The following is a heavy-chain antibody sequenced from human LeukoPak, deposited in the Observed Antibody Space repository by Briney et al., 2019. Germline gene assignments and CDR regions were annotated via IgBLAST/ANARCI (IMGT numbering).Heavy chain of an antibody. CDR3: ATTRLLYTDYYWYFDL. Sequence: PSETLSLTCTVSGGSISSSHYYWGWVRQPPGRGLEWIGNMHFSGSTYYNPSLKSRVTLSVDTSKNQFSLELNSETAADTAVYFCATTRLLYTDYYWYFDLWGRGTLVTVSS. D-gene: IGHD3-9*01. J-gene: IGHJ2*01. V-gene: IGHV4-39*01. CDR1: GGSISSSHYY. CDR2: MHFSGST.